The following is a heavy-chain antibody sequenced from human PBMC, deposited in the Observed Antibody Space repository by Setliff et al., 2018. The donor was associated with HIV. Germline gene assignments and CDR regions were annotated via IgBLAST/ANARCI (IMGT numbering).Heavy chain of an antibody. CDR3: VRALPKPRGLTWFDP. V-gene: IGHV4-59*01. CDR2: MYYGGAT. CDR1: GVSISNYY. D-gene: IGHD3-10*01. Sequence: SETLSLTCTVSGVSISNYYWSWIRQTPEMGLEWIGYMYYGGATNYNPSLKSRVTISQGMSHNQFSLKLTSVTVTDTAVYYCVRALPKPRGLTWFDPWGQGTLVTVSS. J-gene: IGHJ5*02.